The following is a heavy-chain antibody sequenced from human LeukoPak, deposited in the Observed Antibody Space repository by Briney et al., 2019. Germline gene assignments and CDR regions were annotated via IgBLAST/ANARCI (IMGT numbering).Heavy chain of an antibody. V-gene: IGHV3-23*01. Sequence: PGGSLRLSCAASGFTFSSNAMSWVRQAPGKGLEWVSVITGNGGSTYYADSVKGRFTISRDNSKNTLSLQMNRLRAEDTAVYYCAKDAVAPGSGGDYFDYWGQGTLVTVSS. CDR1: GFTFSSNA. CDR3: AKDAVAPGSGGDYFDY. CDR2: ITGNGGST. J-gene: IGHJ4*02. D-gene: IGHD3-10*01.